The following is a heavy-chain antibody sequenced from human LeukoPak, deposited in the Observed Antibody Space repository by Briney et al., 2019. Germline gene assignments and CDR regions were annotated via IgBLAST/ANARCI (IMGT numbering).Heavy chain of an antibody. D-gene: IGHD3-22*01. V-gene: IGHV3-21*01. Sequence: SGGSLRLSCAASGFTFSSYSMNWVRQAPGKGLEWVSSISSSSSYIYYADSVKGRFTNSRDNAKNSLYLQMNSLRAEDTAVYYCARDPYYYDSSGPTGDYWGQGTLVTVSS. CDR3: ARDPYYYDSSGPTGDY. CDR2: ISSSSSYI. J-gene: IGHJ4*02. CDR1: GFTFSSYS.